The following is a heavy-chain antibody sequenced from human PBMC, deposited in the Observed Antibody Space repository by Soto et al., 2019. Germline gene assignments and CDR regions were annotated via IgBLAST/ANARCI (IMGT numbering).Heavy chain of an antibody. D-gene: IGHD2-15*01. CDR1: GDTFSSYA. J-gene: IGHJ4*02. CDR3: ARDKGYCSDTSCPDFDY. Sequence: SVKVSCKASGDTFSSYAISWVRQAPGQGLEWMGGIIPIFGTANYAQKFQGRVTITADESTSTAYMELNSLRYEDTAVYYCARDKGYCSDTSCPDFDYWGQGTLVTVSS. V-gene: IGHV1-69*13. CDR2: IIPIFGTA.